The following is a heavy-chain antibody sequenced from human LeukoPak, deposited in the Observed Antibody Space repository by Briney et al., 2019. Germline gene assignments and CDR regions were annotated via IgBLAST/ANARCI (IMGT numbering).Heavy chain of an antibody. Sequence: GGSLRLSCAASGFTFSSYAMHWVRQAPGKGLEWVAVISYDGSNKYYADSVKGRFTISRDNSKNTLYVQVNSLGTEDTAAYYCAKGSYYDSSGSFYFDYWGQGTLVTVSS. CDR1: GFTFSSYA. J-gene: IGHJ4*02. V-gene: IGHV3-30-3*01. D-gene: IGHD3-22*01. CDR3: AKGSYYDSSGSFYFDY. CDR2: ISYDGSNK.